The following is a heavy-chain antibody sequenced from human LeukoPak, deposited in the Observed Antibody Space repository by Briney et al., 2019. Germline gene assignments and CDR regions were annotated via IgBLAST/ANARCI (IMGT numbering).Heavy chain of an antibody. J-gene: IGHJ4*02. CDR3: ARGGATSSDFDY. D-gene: IGHD1-26*01. V-gene: IGHV3-74*01. Sequence: GGSLRLSCAASGFTFSSYWMHWVRQAPGKGLVWVSRINSDGSSTSYADSVKGRFTISRDNAKNTLYLQMNSLRAEDTAVYYCARGGATSSDFDYWGQGTLVTVSS. CDR2: INSDGSST. CDR1: GFTFSSYW.